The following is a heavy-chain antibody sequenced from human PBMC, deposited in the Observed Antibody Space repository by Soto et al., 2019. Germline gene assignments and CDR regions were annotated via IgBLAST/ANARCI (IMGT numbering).Heavy chain of an antibody. D-gene: IGHD4-17*01. J-gene: IGHJ5*02. Sequence: PGGSLRLSCAASGFTFSDSYMGWIRQAPGKGLEWVSYISSSTNTISYADSVKGRFTISRDNAKNSLYLQMDSLRAADTAVYYCARGQRALITYGPFDPWGQGTLVTVSS. CDR3: ARGQRALITYGPFDP. CDR1: GFTFSDSY. CDR2: ISSSTNTI. V-gene: IGHV3-11*01.